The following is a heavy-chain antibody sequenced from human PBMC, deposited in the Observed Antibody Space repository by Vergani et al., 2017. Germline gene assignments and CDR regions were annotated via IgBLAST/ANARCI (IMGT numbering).Heavy chain of an antibody. CDR2: IYTSEST. J-gene: IGHJ5*02. D-gene: IGHD3-3*01. Sequence: QVQLQESGPGLVKPSETLSLTCIVSGGSISPYHWSWIRQPAGKGLEWIGRIYTSESTNYNPSLKSRVTMSVDTSKNQFSLKLSSVTAADTAVYYCARVVGGWSGYYRLGWFDPWGQGTLVTVSS. V-gene: IGHV4-4*07. CDR3: ARVVGGWSGYYRLGWFDP. CDR1: GGSISPYH.